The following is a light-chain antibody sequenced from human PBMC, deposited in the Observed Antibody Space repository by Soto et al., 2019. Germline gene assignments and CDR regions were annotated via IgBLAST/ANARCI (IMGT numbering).Light chain of an antibody. V-gene: IGKV1-5*01. CDR1: QSISRW. Sequence: DIQMTQSPSTLSASLGDRVTITCRASQSISRWLAWYQQKPGKAPKLLISDVASLERGVPSRFSGSGSGTAFTLTSSSLQPDDFATYHCQQYETYSQWTFGQGTKVEV. CDR3: QQYETYSQWT. J-gene: IGKJ1*01. CDR2: DVA.